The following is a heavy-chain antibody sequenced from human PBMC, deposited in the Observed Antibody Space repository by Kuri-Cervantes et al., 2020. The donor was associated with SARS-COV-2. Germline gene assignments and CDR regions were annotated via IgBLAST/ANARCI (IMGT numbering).Heavy chain of an antibody. CDR1: GFTFSSYA. J-gene: IGHJ6*02. V-gene: IGHV3-23*01. Sequence: LSLTCAASGFTFSSYAMSWVRPAPGKGLEWVSGISSSGAGRHYADSVKGRFTISRDNSKNTLYLQMNSLRAEDTAVYYCARERGVVGWFGELLADGMDVWGQGTTVTVSS. D-gene: IGHD3-10*01. CDR2: ISSSGAGR. CDR3: ARERGVVGWFGELLADGMDV.